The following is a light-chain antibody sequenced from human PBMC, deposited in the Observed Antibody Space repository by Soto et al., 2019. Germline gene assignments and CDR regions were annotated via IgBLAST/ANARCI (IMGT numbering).Light chain of an antibody. V-gene: IGKV3-20*01. CDR2: GAS. CDR1: QSVSSDY. J-gene: IGKJ1*01. Sequence: DIVCTQSPGTLSLSPGERYTLSCMASQSVSSDYLAWYQLKPGQAPRLLIYGASSRATGIPDRFSGSGSGTDFTLTISRLDPEDFAVYFCQPYGSSPRTFGQGTKVDIK. CDR3: QPYGSSPRT.